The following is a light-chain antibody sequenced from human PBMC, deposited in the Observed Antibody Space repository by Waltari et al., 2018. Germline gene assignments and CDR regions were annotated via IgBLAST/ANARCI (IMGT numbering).Light chain of an antibody. J-gene: IGKJ1*01. CDR1: QAVGNNY. CDR2: DAS. CDR3: QQYAYWWT. Sequence: EIVLTQSPGTLSFSPGERATLSCRASQAVGNNYIAWYQQKPGQAPRRLIYDASHRATGIPDRFSGSGSGTEFTLTISRLEPEDFAVYYCQQYAYWWTFGQGTKVEIK. V-gene: IGKV3-20*01.